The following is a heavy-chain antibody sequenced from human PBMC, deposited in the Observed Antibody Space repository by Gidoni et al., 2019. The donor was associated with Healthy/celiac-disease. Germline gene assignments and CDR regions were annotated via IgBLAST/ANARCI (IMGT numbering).Heavy chain of an antibody. CDR3: ARDRLISNSSGWYGWDY. CDR1: GYNFTSYA. D-gene: IGHD6-19*01. V-gene: IGHV1-3*01. J-gene: IGHJ4*02. CDR2: INAGNGNT. Sequence: GESGFDSCTASGYNFTSYAMHWVRQAPGQRLEWMGWINAGNGNTKYSQKFQGRVTITRDTSASTAYMELSSLRSEDTAVYYCARDRLISNSSGWYGWDYWGQGTLVTVSS.